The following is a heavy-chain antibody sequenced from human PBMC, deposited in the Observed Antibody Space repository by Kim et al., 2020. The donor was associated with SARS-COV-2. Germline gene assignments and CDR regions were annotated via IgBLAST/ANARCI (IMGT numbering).Heavy chain of an antibody. CDR2: ISWNSGSI. Sequence: GGSLRLSCAASGFTFDDYAMHWVRQAPGKGLEWVSGISWNSGSIGYADSVKGRFTISRDNAKNSLYLQMNSLRAEDTALYYCAKGATIAVAMGAFDIWGQGTMVTVSS. CDR3: AKGATIAVAMGAFDI. CDR1: GFTFDDYA. J-gene: IGHJ3*02. V-gene: IGHV3-9*01. D-gene: IGHD6-19*01.